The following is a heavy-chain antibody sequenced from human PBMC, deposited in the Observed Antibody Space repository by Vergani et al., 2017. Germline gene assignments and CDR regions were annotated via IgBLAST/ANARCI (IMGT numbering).Heavy chain of an antibody. CDR1: GYSFTGYY. Sequence: QVQLVQSGAEVKKPGASVKVSCKASGYSFTGYYMQWVRQAPGQGLEWMGRIIPILGIANYAQKFQGRVTITADKSTSTAYMELSSLRSEDTAGYYCARDSSEFDPWGKGTLVTVSS. CDR3: ARDSSEFDP. D-gene: IGHD6-19*01. CDR2: IIPILGIA. J-gene: IGHJ5*02. V-gene: IGHV1-69*09.